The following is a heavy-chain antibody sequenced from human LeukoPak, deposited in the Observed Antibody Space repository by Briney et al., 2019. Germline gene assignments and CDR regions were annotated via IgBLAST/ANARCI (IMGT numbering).Heavy chain of an antibody. Sequence: SETLSLTCAVSGNSFSSHYWTWIRQPPGKGLEWIGYISYIASTNYNPSLKSRVTISIDTSKNQFSLKLSSVTAADTAVYYCARDLVTVTKGFDIWGQGTMVSVSS. V-gene: IGHV4-59*11. CDR1: GNSFSSHY. J-gene: IGHJ3*02. D-gene: IGHD4-17*01. CDR2: ISYIAST. CDR3: ARDLVTVTKGFDI.